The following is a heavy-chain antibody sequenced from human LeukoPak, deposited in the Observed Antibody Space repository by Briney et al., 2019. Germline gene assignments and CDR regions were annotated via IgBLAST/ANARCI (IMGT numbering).Heavy chain of an antibody. CDR1: GGTFSSYA. CDR2: IIPIFGTA. V-gene: IGHV1-69*05. CDR3: ASLTNYYDSSGYYYENHVDY. Sequence: SVKVSCKASGGTFSSYAISWVRQAPGQGLEWMGGIIPIFGTANYAQKFQGRVTITTDESTSTAYMELSSLRSGDTAVYYCASLTNYYDSSGYYYENHVDYWGQGTLVTVSS. J-gene: IGHJ4*02. D-gene: IGHD3-22*01.